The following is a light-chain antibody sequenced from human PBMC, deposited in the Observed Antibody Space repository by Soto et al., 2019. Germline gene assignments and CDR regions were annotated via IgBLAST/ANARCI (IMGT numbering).Light chain of an antibody. CDR2: EVN. V-gene: IGLV2-8*01. J-gene: IGLJ2*01. Sequence: QSALTQPPSASGSPGQSVTISCTGTSSDVGGYNYVSWYQQHPGKAPKLIIYEVNERPSGVPARFSGSKSGNTASLTVSGLQAEDEADYYCSSYAGSNRVVFGGGTKVTVL. CDR1: SSDVGGYNY. CDR3: SSYAGSNRVV.